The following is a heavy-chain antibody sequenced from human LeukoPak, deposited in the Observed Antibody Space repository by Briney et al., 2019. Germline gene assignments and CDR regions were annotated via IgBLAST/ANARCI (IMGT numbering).Heavy chain of an antibody. Sequence: GRSLRVSCAAFGFTFDDYVMHSVRQAPGKGLEWVSGIAWNTGNRGYADSVKGRVTISRDNAANSLYLQMNSPRAEDTALCYCAKDINSDGSGSSYNPWGPFDSWGQGTLVTVSS. J-gene: IGHJ4*02. CDR3: AKDINSDGSGSSYNPWGPFDS. CDR2: IAWNTGNR. CDR1: GFTFDDYV. V-gene: IGHV3-9*01. D-gene: IGHD3-10*01.